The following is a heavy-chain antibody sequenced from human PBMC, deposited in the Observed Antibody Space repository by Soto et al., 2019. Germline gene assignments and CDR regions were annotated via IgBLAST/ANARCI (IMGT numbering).Heavy chain of an antibody. CDR3: ARASSGYVT. J-gene: IGHJ5*02. D-gene: IGHD5-12*01. Sequence: QVQLVQSGAEVKQPGASVKVSCKASGITFSTYAIHWVRQAPGQSLEWMGWINTGNGNTRYSQNFQGRVTLTRDTSASTAYMDLSSLRSEDTSIYYCARASSGYVTWGQGTLVTVSS. CDR2: INTGNGNT. V-gene: IGHV1-3*04. CDR1: GITFSTYA.